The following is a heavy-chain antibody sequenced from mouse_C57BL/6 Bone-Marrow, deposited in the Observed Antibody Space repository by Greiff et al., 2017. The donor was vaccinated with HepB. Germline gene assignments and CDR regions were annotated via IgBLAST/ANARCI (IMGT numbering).Heavy chain of an antibody. CDR1: GYTFTSYW. CDR2: IHPNSGST. D-gene: IGHD1-1*02. J-gene: IGHJ2*01. CDR3: ARGYYGGLYYFDY. V-gene: IGHV1-64*01. Sequence: VQLQQPGAELVKPGASVKLSCKASGYTFTSYWMHWVKQRPGQGLEWIGMIHPNSGSTNYNEKFKSKATLTVDKSSSTAYMQLSSLTSEDSAVYYCARGYYGGLYYFDYWGQGTTLTVSS.